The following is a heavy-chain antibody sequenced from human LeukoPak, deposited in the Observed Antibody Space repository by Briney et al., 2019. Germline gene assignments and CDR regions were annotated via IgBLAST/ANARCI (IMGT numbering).Heavy chain of an antibody. D-gene: IGHD5-12*01. Sequence: GGSLRLSCAVSGFSFDDYAMHWVRQVPGKGLEWVSGISWNDDNIAYADSVKGRFTTSRDNAKNSLYLQMNSLRAEDTALYYCAINGGGDSGYGNFDYWGQGTLVTVSS. CDR1: GFSFDDYA. CDR2: ISWNDDNI. CDR3: AINGGGDSGYGNFDY. J-gene: IGHJ4*02. V-gene: IGHV3-9*01.